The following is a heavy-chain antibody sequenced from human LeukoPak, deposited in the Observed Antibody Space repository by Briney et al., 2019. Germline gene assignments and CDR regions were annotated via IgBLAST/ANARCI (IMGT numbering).Heavy chain of an antibody. Sequence: GGSLRLSCVASGFTFSTYWMTWVRQAPGKGLEWVANIKHDGSERYYVDSVKGRFTISRDNAKNSVYLQMSSLRAEDTAVYYCARDSGLSGYDLLDYWGQGTLVSVSS. J-gene: IGHJ4*02. V-gene: IGHV3-7*01. CDR2: IKHDGSER. CDR3: ARDSGLSGYDLLDY. CDR1: GFTFSTYW. D-gene: IGHD5-12*01.